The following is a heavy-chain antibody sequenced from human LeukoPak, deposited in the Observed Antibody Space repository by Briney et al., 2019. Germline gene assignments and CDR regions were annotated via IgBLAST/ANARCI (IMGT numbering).Heavy chain of an antibody. V-gene: IGHV1-18*01. CDR3: AHNVLRASYYGMDV. D-gene: IGHD2/OR15-2a*01. Sequence: GASVKVSCKASGCTFTSYGISWVRQAPGQGLEWMGWISAYNGNTNYAQKLQGRVTMTTDTSTSTAYMELRSLRSDDTAVYYCAHNVLRASYYGMDVWGQGTTVTVSS. CDR2: ISAYNGNT. J-gene: IGHJ6*02. CDR1: GCTFTSYG.